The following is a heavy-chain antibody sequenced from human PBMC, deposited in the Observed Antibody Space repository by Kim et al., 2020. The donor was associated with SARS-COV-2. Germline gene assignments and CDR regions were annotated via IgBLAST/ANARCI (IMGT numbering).Heavy chain of an antibody. Sequence: GGSLRLSCAASGFTFSNGWMSWVRRAPGRGLEWVGRIKSNSAGGTTDFAAPVKGRFAISRDDSKNTFYLLMNSLKTEDTAVYYCSTADRSILDYWGQGALGTVSS. J-gene: IGHJ4*02. CDR3: STADRSILDY. V-gene: IGHV3-15*01. CDR1: GFTFSNGW. D-gene: IGHD2-15*01. CDR2: IKSNSAGGTT.